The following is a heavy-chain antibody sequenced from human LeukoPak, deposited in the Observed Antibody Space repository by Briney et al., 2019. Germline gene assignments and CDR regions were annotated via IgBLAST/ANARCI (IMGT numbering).Heavy chain of an antibody. J-gene: IGHJ4*02. Sequence: GRSLRLSCAASGFTFSSYGMHWVRQAPGKGLEWVAVIWYDGSNKYYADSVKGRFTISRDNSKNTLYLQMNSLRAEDTAVYYCAKGQSSGYYYHFDYWGQGTLVTVSS. V-gene: IGHV3-33*06. D-gene: IGHD3-22*01. CDR3: AKGQSSGYYYHFDY. CDR2: IWYDGSNK. CDR1: GFTFSSYG.